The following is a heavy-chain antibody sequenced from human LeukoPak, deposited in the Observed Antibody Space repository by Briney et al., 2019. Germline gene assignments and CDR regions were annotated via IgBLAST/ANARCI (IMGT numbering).Heavy chain of an antibody. D-gene: IGHD2-21*02. Sequence: SETLSLTCTVSGGSISSGDYYWSWIRQPPGKGLEWIGYIYYSGSTYYNPSLKSRVTISVDTSKNQFSLKLSSVTAADTAGYYCASMVTNWFDPWGQGTLVTVSS. CDR3: ASMVTNWFDP. CDR2: IYYSGST. CDR1: GGSISSGDYY. J-gene: IGHJ5*02. V-gene: IGHV4-30-4*01.